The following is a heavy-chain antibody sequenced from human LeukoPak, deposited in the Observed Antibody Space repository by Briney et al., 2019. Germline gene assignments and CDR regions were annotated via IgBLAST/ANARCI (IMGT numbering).Heavy chain of an antibody. V-gene: IGHV3-11*01. Sequence: GGSLRLSCAAPGFTFSDYYMSWIRQAPGKGLEWVSYISSSGSTIYYADSVKGRFTISRDNSKNTLYLQMNSLRAEDTAVYYCAKAPELYSSSSGDAFDIWGQGTMVTVSS. J-gene: IGHJ3*02. CDR1: GFTFSDYY. CDR2: ISSSGSTI. D-gene: IGHD6-13*01. CDR3: AKAPELYSSSSGDAFDI.